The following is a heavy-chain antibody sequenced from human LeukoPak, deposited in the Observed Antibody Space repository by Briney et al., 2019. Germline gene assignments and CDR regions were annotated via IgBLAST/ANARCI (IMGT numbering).Heavy chain of an antibody. CDR1: GGSISSYY. J-gene: IGHJ6*02. V-gene: IGHV4-4*07. Sequence: SETLSLTCTVSGGSISSYYWSWIRQPAGKGLEWIGRIYTSGSTNYNPSLKSRVTMSVDTSKNQFSLKLSSVTAADTAVYYCARESPRRGDFWSGLAYYYGMDVWGQGTTVTVS. D-gene: IGHD3-3*01. CDR2: IYTSGST. CDR3: ARESPRRGDFWSGLAYYYGMDV.